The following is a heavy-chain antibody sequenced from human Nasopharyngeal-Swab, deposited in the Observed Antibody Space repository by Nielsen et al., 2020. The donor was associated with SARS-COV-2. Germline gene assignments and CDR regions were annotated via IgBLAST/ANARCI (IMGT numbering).Heavy chain of an antibody. V-gene: IGHV4-34*01. J-gene: IGHJ4*02. CDR2: INHSGST. CDR3: ARGHRYGDLDY. D-gene: IGHD4-17*01. Sequence: QAPGKGLEWIGEINHSGSTNYNPSLKSRVTISVDTSENQFSLKLSSVTAADTAVYYCARGHRYGDLDYWGQGTLVTVSS.